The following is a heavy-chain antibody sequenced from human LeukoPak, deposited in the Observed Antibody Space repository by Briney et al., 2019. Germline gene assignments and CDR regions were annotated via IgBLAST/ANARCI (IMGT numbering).Heavy chain of an antibody. J-gene: IGHJ4*02. V-gene: IGHV4-39*01. Sequence: SETLSLTCTVSGGSISSKSHYWGWIRQPPGKGLEWIGSMYYSGSTYYSPSLQSRVTMSVDTSKNQFSLRLTSVTAADTAVYYCARHGSSEFDYWGQGTLVTVSS. D-gene: IGHD3-3*01. CDR2: MYYSGST. CDR3: ARHGSSEFDY. CDR1: GGSISSKSHY.